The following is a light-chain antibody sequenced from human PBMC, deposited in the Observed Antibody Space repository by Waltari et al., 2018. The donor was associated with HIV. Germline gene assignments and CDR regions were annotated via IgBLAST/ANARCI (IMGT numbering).Light chain of an antibody. CDR1: NLGSKS. CDR3: QVWDSSNDHVV. V-gene: IGLV3-21*03. J-gene: IGLJ3*02. CDR2: FNS. Sequence: SFVLTQPPSVSVAPGTTATISCGGWNLGSKSVNWYKQLPGQAPVLVVRFNSDRPPGIPDRFSGSNSGHTATLTITSVEAGDEADYYCQVWDSSNDHVVFGGGTELTVL.